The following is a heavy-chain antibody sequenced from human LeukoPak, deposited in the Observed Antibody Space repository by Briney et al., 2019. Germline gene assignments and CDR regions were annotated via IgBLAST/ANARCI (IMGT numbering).Heavy chain of an antibody. Sequence: GGSLRLSCAASGLTVSSNYMSWVRQAPGKGLEWVSVIYSGGSAYYADSVKGRFTISRDNAKNTLYLQMKSLRVEDTAVYYCARGGYSSAPGQFDYWGQGNLVTVSS. V-gene: IGHV3-66*01. CDR3: ARGGYSSAPGQFDY. CDR2: IYSGGSA. D-gene: IGHD5-18*01. CDR1: GLTVSSNY. J-gene: IGHJ4*02.